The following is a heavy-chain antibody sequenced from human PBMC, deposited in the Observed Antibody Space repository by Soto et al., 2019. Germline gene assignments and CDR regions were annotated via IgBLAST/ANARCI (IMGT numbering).Heavy chain of an antibody. D-gene: IGHD2-2*02. V-gene: IGHV1-8*01. CDR3: ARVDSGYCSSTSCYTIPINWFDP. CDR2: MNPNSGNT. Sequence: QVQLVQSGAEVKKPGASVKVSCKASGYTFTSYDINWVRQATGQGLEWMGWMNPNSGNTGYAQKFQGRVTRTRNTSISTAYMELSSLRSEDTAVYYCARVDSGYCSSTSCYTIPINWFDPWGQGPLVTVSS. J-gene: IGHJ5*02. CDR1: GYTFTSYD.